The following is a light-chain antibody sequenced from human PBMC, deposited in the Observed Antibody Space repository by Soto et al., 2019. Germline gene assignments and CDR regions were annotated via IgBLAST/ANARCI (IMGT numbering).Light chain of an antibody. J-gene: IGLJ2*01. V-gene: IGLV2-11*01. CDR1: SGDGGAYDY. Sequence: QSALTQPRSVSGSPGQSVTISCTGTSGDGGAYDYVSWYQQHPGKAPKVLVYDVNKRPSGVPDRFSGSRSGNTASLTISGLQAEDEADYYCSSYTSSSTLVFGGGTKLTVL. CDR2: DVN. CDR3: SSYTSSSTLV.